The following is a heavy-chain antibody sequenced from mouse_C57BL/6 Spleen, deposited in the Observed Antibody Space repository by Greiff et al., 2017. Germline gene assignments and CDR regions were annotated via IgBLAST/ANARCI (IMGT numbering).Heavy chain of an antibody. D-gene: IGHD2-5*01. CDR2: INPNNGGT. Sequence: EVQLQQSGPELVKPGASVKISCKASGYTFTDYYMNWVKQSHGKSLEWIGDINPNNGGTSYNQKFKGKATLTVDKSSSTAYMELRSLTSEDSAVYYGAGKGPYDSNYNWYFDVWGTGTTVTVSS. CDR1: GYTFTDYY. J-gene: IGHJ1*03. CDR3: AGKGPYDSNYNWYFDV. V-gene: IGHV1-26*01.